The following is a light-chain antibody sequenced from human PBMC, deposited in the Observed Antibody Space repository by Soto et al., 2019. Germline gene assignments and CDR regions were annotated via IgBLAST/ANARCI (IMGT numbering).Light chain of an antibody. V-gene: IGKV3D-20*02. Sequence: EVVLTQSPGTLSLSPGERATLFCRASQSVTSSSMAWHQQKPGQAPRLLIYGASTRATGIPVRFSGSGSGTDYTLTVSSLEPEDFAVYYCQQRSNLPWTFGQGTKVDIK. CDR1: QSVTSSS. J-gene: IGKJ1*01. CDR3: QQRSNLPWT. CDR2: GAS.